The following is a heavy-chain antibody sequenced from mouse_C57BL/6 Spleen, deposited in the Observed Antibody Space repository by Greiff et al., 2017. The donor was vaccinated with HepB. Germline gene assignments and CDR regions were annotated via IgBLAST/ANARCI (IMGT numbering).Heavy chain of an antibody. CDR2: FYPGSGSI. V-gene: IGHV1-62-2*01. CDR3: ARDLPYYYGSSSSAMDY. CDR1: GYTFTEYT. J-gene: IGHJ4*01. D-gene: IGHD1-1*01. Sequence: VQLQQSGAELVKPGASVKLSCKASGYTFTEYTIHWVKQRSGQGLEWIGWFYPGSGSIKYNEKFKDKATLTADKSSSTVYMELSRLTSEDSAVYFCARDLPYYYGSSSSAMDYWGQGTSVTVSS.